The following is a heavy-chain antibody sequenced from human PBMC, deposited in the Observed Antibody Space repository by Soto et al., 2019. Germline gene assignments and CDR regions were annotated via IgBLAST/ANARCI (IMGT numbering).Heavy chain of an antibody. Sequence: ASVKVSCKSFGYTFTAYYIHWVRQAPGQGLEWMGWIDPNSGGTRSAQNFQGWVTMTRDTSISTVYMEMTRLRSDDTAVYYCVRGEAGYYYHGLDVWGQGTTVTVSS. V-gene: IGHV1-2*04. CDR2: IDPNSGGT. CDR3: VRGEAGYYYHGLDV. J-gene: IGHJ6*02. CDR1: GYTFTAYY.